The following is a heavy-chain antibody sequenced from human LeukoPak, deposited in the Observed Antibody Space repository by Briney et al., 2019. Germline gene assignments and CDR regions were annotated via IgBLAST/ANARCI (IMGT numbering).Heavy chain of an antibody. CDR2: INSDGSST. Sequence: GGSLRLSCAASGFTFRTSGMNWVRQAPGKGLVWVSRINSDGSSTGYADSVKGRFTISRDNAKNTLYLQMNSLRAEDTAVYYCARAKPKNMVRGLIMRRESRYYFDYWGQGTLVTVSS. D-gene: IGHD3-10*01. CDR1: GFTFRTSG. J-gene: IGHJ4*02. V-gene: IGHV3-74*01. CDR3: ARAKPKNMVRGLIMRRESRYYFDY.